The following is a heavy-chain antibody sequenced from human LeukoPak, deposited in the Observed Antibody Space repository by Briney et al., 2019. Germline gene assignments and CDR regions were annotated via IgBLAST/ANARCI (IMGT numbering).Heavy chain of an antibody. D-gene: IGHD3-10*01. CDR3: ATIPLGESN. CDR1: GFTISSYW. Sequence: GGSLRLSCAASGFTISSYWMRWVRQAPGKGLEWVGDIKPDGSEKYYVDSVKGRFTISRDNAKTSLSLQMNSLRAEDTALYYCATIPLGESNRGRGALVTASS. V-gene: IGHV3-7*05. J-gene: IGHJ4*02. CDR2: IKPDGSEK.